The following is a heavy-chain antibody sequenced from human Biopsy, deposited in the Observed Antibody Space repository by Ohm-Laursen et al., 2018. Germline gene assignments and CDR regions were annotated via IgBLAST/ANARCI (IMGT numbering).Heavy chain of an antibody. D-gene: IGHD6-19*01. V-gene: IGHV4-61*01. CDR3: ARGRRTSGWPYFAN. CDR1: GDSLSSGPDN. J-gene: IGHJ4*02. Sequence: SDTLSLTCIVSGDSLSSGPDNWSWIRQPPGQGLEYIGFIYSGGNTNYNPSLQNRVTMSVDTSKNQFSLKLSSVIAADTAVYYCARGRRTSGWPYFANWGQGTLVIVSS. CDR2: IYSGGNT.